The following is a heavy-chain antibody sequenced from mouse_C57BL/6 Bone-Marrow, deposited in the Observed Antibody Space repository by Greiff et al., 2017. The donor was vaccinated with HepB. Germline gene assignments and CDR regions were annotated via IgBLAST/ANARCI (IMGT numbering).Heavy chain of an antibody. CDR2: ISYDGSN. V-gene: IGHV3-6*01. CDR1: GYSITSGYY. J-gene: IGHJ1*03. Sequence: EVQLQQSGPGLVKPSQSLSLTCSVTGYSITSGYYWNWIRQFPGNKLEWMGYISYDGSNNYNPSLKNRISITRDTSKNQLFLKLNSVTTEDTATYYCARVDPFWYFDVWGTGTTVTVSS. CDR3: ARVDPFWYFDV.